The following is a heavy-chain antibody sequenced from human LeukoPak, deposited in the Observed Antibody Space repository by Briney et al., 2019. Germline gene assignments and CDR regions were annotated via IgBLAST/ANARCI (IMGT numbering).Heavy chain of an antibody. CDR3: ARDGYSSGYFDF. D-gene: IGHD3-22*01. J-gene: IGHJ4*02. V-gene: IGHV3-53*01. CDR1: GFTVSSNY. Sequence: PGGSLRLSCAASGFTVSSNYMSWVRQSPAKGLEWVSVIYSGGSTYYADSVKGRFTISIDNSRNTLYLQMNSLRAGDTAVYYCARDGYSSGYFDFWGQGTLVTVSS. CDR2: IYSGGST.